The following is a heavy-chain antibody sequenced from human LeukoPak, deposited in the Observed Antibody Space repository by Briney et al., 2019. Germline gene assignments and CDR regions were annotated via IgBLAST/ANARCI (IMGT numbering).Heavy chain of an antibody. CDR1: GGSFSGYY. J-gene: IGHJ4*02. Sequence: PSETLSLTCAVYGGSFSGYYWSWIRQPPGKGLEWIGEINHSGSTNYNPSLKGRVTISVDTSKNQFSLKLSSVTAADTAVYYCARETADLGRSLDYWGQGTLVTVSS. CDR2: INHSGST. CDR3: ARETADLGRSLDY. V-gene: IGHV4-34*01. D-gene: IGHD2-21*02.